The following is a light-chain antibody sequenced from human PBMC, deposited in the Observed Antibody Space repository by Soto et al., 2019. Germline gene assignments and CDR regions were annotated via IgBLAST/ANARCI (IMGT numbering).Light chain of an antibody. V-gene: IGLV2-8*01. CDR3: SSKRGGHISHFV. Sequence: QSALTQPPSASGSPGQSVTISCTGTSNDIGAYDFVSWYQQHPGKAPKLIISEVTKRPSGVPDRFSGSKSGNTASLTVSGLQAEDEADYYCSSKRGGHISHFVFGTGTKLTVL. CDR1: SNDIGAYDF. J-gene: IGLJ1*01. CDR2: EVT.